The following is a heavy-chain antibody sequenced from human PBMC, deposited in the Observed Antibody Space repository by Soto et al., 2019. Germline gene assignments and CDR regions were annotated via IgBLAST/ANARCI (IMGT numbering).Heavy chain of an antibody. V-gene: IGHV3-21*01. CDR1: GFTFNSYS. CDR2: ISSSSSYI. Sequence: GGSLRLSCAASGFTFNSYSMNWVRQAPGKGLEWVSSISSSSSYIYYADSVKGRFTISRDNAKNSLYLQMNSLRAEDTAVYYCARSVGAARSDFDYRGQGTLVTVSS. CDR3: ARSVGAARSDFDY. J-gene: IGHJ4*02. D-gene: IGHD6-6*01.